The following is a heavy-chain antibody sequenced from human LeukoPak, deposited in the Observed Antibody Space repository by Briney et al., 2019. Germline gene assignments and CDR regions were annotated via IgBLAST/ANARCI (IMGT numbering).Heavy chain of an antibody. J-gene: IGHJ2*01. D-gene: IGHD6-25*01. CDR1: GFTFSSYW. Sequence: SGGSLRLSCAASGFTFSSYWMHWVRQALGKGLVWVSRINGDGSSTAYADSVKGRFTISRDNAKNTLYLQMNSLTAEDTAVYYCARGPPWYFDLWGRGTLATVSS. V-gene: IGHV3-74*01. CDR3: ARGPPWYFDL. CDR2: INGDGSST.